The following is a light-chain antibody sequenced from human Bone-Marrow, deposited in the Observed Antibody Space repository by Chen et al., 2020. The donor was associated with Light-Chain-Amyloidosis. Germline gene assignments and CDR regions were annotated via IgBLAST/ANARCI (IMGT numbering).Light chain of an antibody. J-gene: IGLJ3*02. CDR2: DAK. CDR1: SRDVGTYNL. CDR3: CSYAGRGKM. V-gene: IGLV2-23*01. Sequence: QSALTQPASVSGSPGQSITISCTGSSRDVGTYNLVSWYQHHPGKAPKLIIYDAKKRPSGVSNRFSGSRSGYTASLTISGLQAEDEADYYCCSYAGRGKMFGGGTKLTVL.